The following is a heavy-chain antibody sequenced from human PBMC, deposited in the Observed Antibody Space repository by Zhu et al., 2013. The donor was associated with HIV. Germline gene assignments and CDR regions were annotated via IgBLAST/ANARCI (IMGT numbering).Heavy chain of an antibody. D-gene: IGHD4-17*01. Sequence: QVQLVQSGAEVKKPGASVKVSCKASGYTFTSYDINWVRQATGQGLEWMGWMNPNSGNTGYAQKFQGRVTITADKSTSTAYMELSSLRSEDTAVYYCAREGDDYGEVFDYWGQGTWSPSPQ. J-gene: IGHJ4*02. CDR1: GYTFTSYD. V-gene: IGHV1-8*01. CDR2: MNPNSGNT. CDR3: AREGDDYGEVFDY.